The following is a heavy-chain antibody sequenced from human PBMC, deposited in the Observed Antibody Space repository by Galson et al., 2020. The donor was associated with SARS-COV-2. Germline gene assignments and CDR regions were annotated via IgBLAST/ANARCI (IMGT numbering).Heavy chain of an antibody. CDR3: ATAYSGYNFPSYYYYGVDV. J-gene: IGHJ6*02. CDR2: ISGRGGTT. CDR1: AFTNKSNA. V-gene: IGHV3-23*01. D-gene: IGHD5-12*01. Sequence: YLKLSFVASAFTNKSNAMSWVRQAPGKGLEWVSLISGRGGTTFYADSVKGRFTISRDNSKTTLYLQRSSLRADDTAIYYCATAYSGYNFPSYYYYGVDVWGQGTTVTVSS.